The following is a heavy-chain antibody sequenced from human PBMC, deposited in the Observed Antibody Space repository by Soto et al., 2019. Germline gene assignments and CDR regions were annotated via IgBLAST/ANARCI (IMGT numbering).Heavy chain of an antibody. CDR3: AKDSRLPGFGLLIHAFDI. CDR1: GFTFNDYA. D-gene: IGHD3-3*01. CDR2: ISGSLGSA. V-gene: IGHV3-23*01. Sequence: QLLESGGDLGQPGGSLRLSYAVSGFTFNDYAMSWVRQAPGKGLEWVSTISGSLGSAYYAASVEGRFTISGDNSNNTLYLQMNSLRVEDTATYYCAKDSRLPGFGLLIHAFDIWGHGTMVTVSS. J-gene: IGHJ3*02.